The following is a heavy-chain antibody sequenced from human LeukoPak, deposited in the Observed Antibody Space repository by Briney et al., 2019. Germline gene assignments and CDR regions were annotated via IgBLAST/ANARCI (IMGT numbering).Heavy chain of an antibody. D-gene: IGHD5-24*01. CDR3: ARDPGDGYNLDY. Sequence: SVKVSCKASGGTFSSYTISWVRQAPGQGLEWMGRIIPILGIANYAQKFQGRVTITADKSTSTAYMELNSLRSEDTAVYYCARDPGDGYNLDYWGQGTLVTVSS. CDR1: GGTFSSYT. V-gene: IGHV1-69*04. CDR2: IIPILGIA. J-gene: IGHJ4*02.